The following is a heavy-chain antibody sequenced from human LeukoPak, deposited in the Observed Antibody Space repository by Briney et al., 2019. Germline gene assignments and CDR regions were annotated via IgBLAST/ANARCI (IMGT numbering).Heavy chain of an antibody. CDR3: ARRGSGWYHFDY. J-gene: IGHJ4*02. V-gene: IGHV4-34*01. D-gene: IGHD6-19*01. CDR1: GGSFSGYY. Sequence: PSETLSLTCAVYGGSFSGYYWSWIRQPPGKGLEWIGEINHSGSTNYNPSLKSRVTISVDTSKNQFSLKLSSVTAADTAVYYCARRGSGWYHFDYWGQGTLVTVSS. CDR2: INHSGST.